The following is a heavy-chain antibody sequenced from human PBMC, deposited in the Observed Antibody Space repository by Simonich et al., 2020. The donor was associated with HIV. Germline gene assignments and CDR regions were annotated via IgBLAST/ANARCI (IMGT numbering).Heavy chain of an antibody. J-gene: IGHJ4*02. V-gene: IGHV4-38-2*01. CDR1: GYSISSGYY. D-gene: IGHD4-17*01. Sequence: QVQLQESGPGLVKPSETLSLTCAVSGYSISSGYYWGWIRQPPGKGLEWIGSIYLSGSTYNNPSLKSRVTISVDTSQNQFSLTMSSLNAADTAVYYCYGDYGEYYFDHWSQGTLVTVSS. CDR3: YGDYGEYYFDH. CDR2: IYLSGST.